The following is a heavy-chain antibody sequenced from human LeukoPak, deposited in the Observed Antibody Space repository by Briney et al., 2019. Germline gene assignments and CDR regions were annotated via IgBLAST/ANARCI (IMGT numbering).Heavy chain of an antibody. CDR3: ARDRTEAVLTTVTWYYFDY. Sequence: GGSLRLSCAASGFTFSSYAMPWVRQAPGKGLEWVAVISYGGSNKYYADSVKGRFTISRDNSKNTLYLQMNSLRAEDTAVYYCARDRTEAVLTTVTWYYFDYWGQGTLVTVSS. V-gene: IGHV3-30-3*01. CDR1: GFTFSSYA. J-gene: IGHJ4*02. D-gene: IGHD4-17*01. CDR2: ISYGGSNK.